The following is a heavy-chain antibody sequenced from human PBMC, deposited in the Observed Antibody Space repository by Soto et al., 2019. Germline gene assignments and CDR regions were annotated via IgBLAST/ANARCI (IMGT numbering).Heavy chain of an antibody. Sequence: ASVKVSCKASGGTFSSYAISWVRQALGQGLEWMGGIIPIFGTANYAQKFQGRVTITADESTSTAYMELSSLRSEDRAVYYCARLSHYYDSSGYYPWGQGTLVTVSS. CDR3: ARLSHYYDSSGYYP. CDR1: GGTFSSYA. D-gene: IGHD3-22*01. J-gene: IGHJ5*02. V-gene: IGHV1-69*13. CDR2: IIPIFGTA.